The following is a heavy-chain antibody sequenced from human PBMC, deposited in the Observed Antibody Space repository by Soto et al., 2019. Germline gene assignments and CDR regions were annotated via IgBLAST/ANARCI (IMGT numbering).Heavy chain of an antibody. V-gene: IGHV3-23*01. Sequence: GGSLRLSCAASGFTFGDHAMSWVRQAPGKGLEWVSVISGSGGSTYYADSVKGRFTISRDNSKNTLYLQMNSLRAEDTAVYYCAKDRRIAAATRGDWFDPWGQGTLVTVSS. D-gene: IGHD6-13*01. CDR2: ISGSGGST. CDR3: AKDRRIAAATRGDWFDP. CDR1: GFTFGDHA. J-gene: IGHJ5*02.